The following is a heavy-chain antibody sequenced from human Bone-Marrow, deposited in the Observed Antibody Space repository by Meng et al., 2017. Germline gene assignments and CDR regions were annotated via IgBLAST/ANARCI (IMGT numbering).Heavy chain of an antibody. CDR2: ISSSGSTI. CDR1: GFTFSDYY. CDR3: ARAPDTAMVTGWFDP. D-gene: IGHD5-18*01. Sequence: GGSLRLSCAASGFTFSDYYMSWIRQAPGKGLEWVSYISSSGSTIYYADSVKGRFTISRDNSKNTLYLQMNSLRAEDTAVYYCARAPDTAMVTGWFDPWGQGTLVTVSS. J-gene: IGHJ5*02. V-gene: IGHV3-11*04.